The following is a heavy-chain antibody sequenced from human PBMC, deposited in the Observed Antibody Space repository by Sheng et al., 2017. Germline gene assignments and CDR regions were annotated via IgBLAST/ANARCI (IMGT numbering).Heavy chain of an antibody. CDR1: GFTFDDYA. CDR2: ISWNSGSI. V-gene: IGHV3-9*01. Sequence: EVQLVESGGGLVQPGRSLRLSCAASGFTFDDYAMHWVRQAPGKGLEWVSGISWNSGSIGYADSVKGRFTISRDNAKNSLYLQMNSLRAEDTALYYCAKDDYGSGYFDYWG. J-gene: IGHJ4*01. CDR3: AKDDYGSGYFDY. D-gene: IGHD3-10*01.